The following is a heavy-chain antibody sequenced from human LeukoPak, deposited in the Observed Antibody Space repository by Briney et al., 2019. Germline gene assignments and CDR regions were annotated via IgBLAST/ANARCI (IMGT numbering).Heavy chain of an antibody. J-gene: IGHJ4*02. CDR2: ISGSGGST. D-gene: IGHD6-19*01. Sequence: GGSLRLSCAASGFTFSSYGMSWVRQAPGKGLEWVSAISGSGGSTYYADSVKGRFTISRDNSKNTLYLQMNSLRAEDTAVYYCARGRRYSSGREYFDYWGQGTLVTVSS. V-gene: IGHV3-23*01. CDR3: ARGRRYSSGREYFDY. CDR1: GFTFSSYG.